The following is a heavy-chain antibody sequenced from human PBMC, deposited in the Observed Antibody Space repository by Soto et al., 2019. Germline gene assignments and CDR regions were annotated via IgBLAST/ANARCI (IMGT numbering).Heavy chain of an antibody. V-gene: IGHV1-18*01. Sequence: ASVKVSCKASGYTFTSYGISWVRQAPGQGLEWMGWISAYNGNTNYAQKLQGRVTMTTDTSTSTAYMELRSLRSDDTAVYYCARDSSGGVIQLWPRPDSSSWYFDYWG. J-gene: IGHJ4*01. CDR2: ISAYNGNT. CDR3: ARDSSGGVIQLWPRPDSSSWYFDY. D-gene: IGHD6-13*01. CDR1: GYTFTSYG.